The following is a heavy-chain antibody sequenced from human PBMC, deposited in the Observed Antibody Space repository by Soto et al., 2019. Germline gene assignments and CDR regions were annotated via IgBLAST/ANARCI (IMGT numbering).Heavy chain of an antibody. V-gene: IGHV3-23*01. D-gene: IGHD2-21*02. CDR1: GFTFSRYA. J-gene: IGHJ5*02. CDR3: AKSTTALLFPFDP. CDR2: ISGSGGST. Sequence: GSRRLSCAASGFTFSRYAMSWVRQDTGKGLEWVSAISGSGGSTYYADSVKGRFTISRDNSKNTLYLQMNSLRAEDTAVYYCAKSTTALLFPFDPWGQGTLVTVSS.